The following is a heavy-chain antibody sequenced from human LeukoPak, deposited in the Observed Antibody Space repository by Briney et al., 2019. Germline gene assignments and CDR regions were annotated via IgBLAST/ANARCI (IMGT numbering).Heavy chain of an antibody. J-gene: IGHJ5*02. CDR3: ARVISSEYSRSWYDWFDP. Sequence: ASVKVSCKASGYTFTSYYMHWVRQAPGQGLEWMGIINPSGGSTSYAQKFQGRVTMTRDTSTSTVYMELSSLRSEDTAVYYCARVISSEYSRSWYDWFDPWGQGTLVTVST. CDR1: GYTFTSYY. CDR2: INPSGGST. D-gene: IGHD6-13*01. V-gene: IGHV1-46*01.